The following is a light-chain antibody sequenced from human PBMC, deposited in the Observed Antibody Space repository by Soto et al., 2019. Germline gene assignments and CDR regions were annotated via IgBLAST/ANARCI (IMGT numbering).Light chain of an antibody. CDR1: QSVSSN. J-gene: IGKJ2*01. Sequence: EIVMTQSPATLSVSPGERATLSCRASQSVSSNFAWYQQKPGQAPRLLIYGASTRVTGIPARFSGSGSGTEFTLTISSLQSKDFAVYYCQQYNNWPYTFGQGTKMEIK. V-gene: IGKV3-15*01. CDR2: GAS. CDR3: QQYNNWPYT.